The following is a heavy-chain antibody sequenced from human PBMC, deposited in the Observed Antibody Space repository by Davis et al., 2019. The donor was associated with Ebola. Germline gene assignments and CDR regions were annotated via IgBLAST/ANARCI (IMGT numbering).Heavy chain of an antibody. CDR3: ARKIVGATLDY. Sequence: ASVKVSCKASGYTFTSYYMHWVRQAPGQGLEWMGIINPSGGSTSYAQKFQGRVTMTRDTSTSTVYIELSSLRSEDTAVYYCARKIVGATLDYWGQGTLVTVSS. V-gene: IGHV1-46*01. CDR1: GYTFTSYY. D-gene: IGHD1-26*01. CDR2: INPSGGST. J-gene: IGHJ4*02.